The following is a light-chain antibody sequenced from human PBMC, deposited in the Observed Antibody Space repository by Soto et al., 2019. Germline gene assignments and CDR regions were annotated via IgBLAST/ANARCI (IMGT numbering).Light chain of an antibody. J-gene: IGLJ2*01. CDR3: PTWDASVRGF. CDR2: RNT. Sequence: QAVVTQPPSVSGTPGQGVTISCSGSSSNIGNNFVHWYQQLPGSAPRLLIYRNTQRPAGAPDRFSGSKSGTSASLAISGRLSKGEANYYCPTWDASVRGFFGGGPRRPVL. CDR1: SSNIGNNF. V-gene: IGLV1-47*01.